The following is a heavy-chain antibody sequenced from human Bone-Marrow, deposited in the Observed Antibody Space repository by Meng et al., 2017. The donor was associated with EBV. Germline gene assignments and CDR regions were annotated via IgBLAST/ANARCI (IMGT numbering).Heavy chain of an antibody. J-gene: IGHJ4*02. CDR1: GFTFSSYS. CDR2: ISSSSSYI. Sequence: EVQLVESGXXLXKPGGXXRXXWAASGFTFSSYSMNWVRHAPGKGLEWVSSISSSSSYIFYADSVKGRFTISRDNAKNSLYLQMNSLRAEDTAVYYCAREDYDSSGTLDYWGQGTLVTVSS. V-gene: IGHV3-21*01. D-gene: IGHD3-22*01. CDR3: AREDYDSSGTLDY.